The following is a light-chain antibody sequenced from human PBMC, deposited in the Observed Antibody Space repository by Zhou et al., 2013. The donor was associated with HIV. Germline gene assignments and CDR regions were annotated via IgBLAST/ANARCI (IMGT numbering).Light chain of an antibody. CDR1: QSVSSRY. J-gene: IGKJ5*01. CDR2: GAS. Sequence: EIVLTQSPGTLSLSPGERAALSCRASQSVSSRYLAWYQQKLGQAPRLLIFGASSRAPGIPDRFSGSESGTDFTLTISRLEPEDFAVYYCQQYQIPPPITFGQGTRLEIK. CDR3: QQYQIPPPIT. V-gene: IGKV3-20*01.